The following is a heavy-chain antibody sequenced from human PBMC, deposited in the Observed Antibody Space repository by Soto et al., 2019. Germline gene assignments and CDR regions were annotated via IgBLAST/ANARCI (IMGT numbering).Heavy chain of an antibody. CDR2: ISGSGGST. V-gene: IGHV3-23*01. D-gene: IGHD2-21*02. J-gene: IGHJ4*02. CDR3: AKGEKVTAIRTGSGYFDY. Sequence: GGSLRLSCAASGFTFSSYAMSWVRQAPGKGLEWVSAISGSGGSTYYADSVKGRFTISRDNSKNTLYLQMNSLRAEDTAVYYCAKGEKVTAIRTGSGYFDYWGQGTLVTVSS. CDR1: GFTFSSYA.